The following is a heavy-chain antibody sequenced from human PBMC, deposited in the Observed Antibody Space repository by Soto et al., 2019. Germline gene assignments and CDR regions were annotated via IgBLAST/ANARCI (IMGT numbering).Heavy chain of an antibody. J-gene: IGHJ6*02. Sequence: GGSLRLSCAASGFTFSSFGMHWVRQAPGKGLEWVSLIWCDGSKKSYGDSVKGRFTISRDNSRNTVYLQMNSLRADDPAVYYCARDASYYSLWSGYYPSRNGMDVWGQGTTVTVSS. CDR1: GFTFSSFG. V-gene: IGHV3-33*01. D-gene: IGHD3-3*01. CDR3: ARDASYYSLWSGYYPSRNGMDV. CDR2: IWCDGSKK.